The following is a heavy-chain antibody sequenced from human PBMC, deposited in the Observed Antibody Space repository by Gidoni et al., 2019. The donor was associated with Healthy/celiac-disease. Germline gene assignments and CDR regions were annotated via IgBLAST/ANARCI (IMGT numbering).Heavy chain of an antibody. CDR3: ARGVDCSSTSCSRWYYGMDV. V-gene: IGHV1-69*01. D-gene: IGHD2-2*01. CDR1: GGHFSSYA. CDR2: IIPIFGTA. J-gene: IGHJ6*02. Sequence: QVQLVQSGAEVKKPGSSVKVSCKASGGHFSSYAISWVRQAPGQGLEWMGGIIPIFGTANYAQKFQGRVTITADESTSTAYMELSSLRSEDTAVYYCARGVDCSSTSCSRWYYGMDVWGQGTTVTVSS.